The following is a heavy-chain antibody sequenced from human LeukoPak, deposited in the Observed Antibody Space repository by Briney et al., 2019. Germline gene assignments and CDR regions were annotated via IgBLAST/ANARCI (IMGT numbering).Heavy chain of an antibody. D-gene: IGHD3-22*01. V-gene: IGHV3-23*01. J-gene: IGHJ4*02. CDR2: ISGSGGST. CDR1: GGSISSGGYS. Sequence: ETLSLTCAVSGGSISSGGYSWSWVRQAPGKGLEWVSAISGSGGSTYYADSVKGRFTISRDNSKDTLYLQMNSLRAEDTAVYYCAKCYYDDNPPGDYWGQGTLVTVSS. CDR3: AKCYYDDNPPGDY.